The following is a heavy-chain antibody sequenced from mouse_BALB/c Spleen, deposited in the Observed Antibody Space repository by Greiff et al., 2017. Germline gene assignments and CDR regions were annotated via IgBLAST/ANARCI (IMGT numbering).Heavy chain of an antibody. CDR3: NARIGDTVVATPDY. CDR2: IDPENGDT. CDR1: GFNIKDYY. Sequence: EVQLQESGAELVRSGASVKLSCTASGFNIKDYYMHWVKQRPEQGLEWIGWIDPENGDTEYAPKFQGKATMTADTSSNTAYLQLSSLTSEDTAVYYCNARIGDTVVATPDYWGQGTTLTVSS. J-gene: IGHJ2*01. V-gene: IGHV14-4*02. D-gene: IGHD1-1*01.